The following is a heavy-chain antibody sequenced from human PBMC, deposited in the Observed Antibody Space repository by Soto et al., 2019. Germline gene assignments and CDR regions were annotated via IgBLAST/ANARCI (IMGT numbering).Heavy chain of an antibody. J-gene: IGHJ6*02. CDR1: GGTFSSYA. V-gene: IGHV1-69*12. CDR2: IIPIFGTA. Sequence: QVQLVQSGAEVKKPGSSVKVSCKASGGTFSSYAISWVRQAPGQGLEWMGGIIPIFGTANYAQKFQGRVTITAVESTSTAYMELCSLRSEDTAVYYCAAPGSPLDYYYGMDVWGQGTTVTVSS. D-gene: IGHD2-15*01. CDR3: AAPGSPLDYYYGMDV.